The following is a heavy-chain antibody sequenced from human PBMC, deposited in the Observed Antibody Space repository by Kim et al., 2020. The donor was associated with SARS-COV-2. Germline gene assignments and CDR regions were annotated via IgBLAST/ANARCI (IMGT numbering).Heavy chain of an antibody. D-gene: IGHD1-26*01. Sequence: STYYNPSLKSRVTISVDTSKNQFSLKLSSVTAADTAVYYCARAYSGSYARWGQGTLVTVSS. V-gene: IGHV4-30-2*05. J-gene: IGHJ4*02. CDR2: ST. CDR3: ARAYSGSYAR.